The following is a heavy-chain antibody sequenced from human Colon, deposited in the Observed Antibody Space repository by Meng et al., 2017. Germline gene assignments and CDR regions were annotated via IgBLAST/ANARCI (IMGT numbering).Heavy chain of an antibody. CDR1: GGPFTSGNF. Sequence: GQVQGAGPGLVKPSGTLSLTCTVSGGPFTSGNFWGWVRQTPGKGLEWIGEIYHSGSTNYNPSLKSRVTISVDTSKNQFSLKLSSVTAADTAVYYCARRVRGVISWFDPWGQGTLVTVSS. CDR3: ARRVRGVISWFDP. J-gene: IGHJ5*02. V-gene: IGHV4-4*02. D-gene: IGHD3-10*01. CDR2: IYHSGST.